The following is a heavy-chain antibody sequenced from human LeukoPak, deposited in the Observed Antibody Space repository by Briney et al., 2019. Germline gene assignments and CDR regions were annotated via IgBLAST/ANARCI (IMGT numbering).Heavy chain of an antibody. CDR2: ISYDGSNK. D-gene: IGHD6-19*01. CDR1: GFTFSSYG. J-gene: IGHJ4*02. V-gene: IGHV3-30*18. CDR3: AKGDPIDSSGWYQTFDY. Sequence: GRSLRLSCAASGFTFSSYGMHWVRQAPGKGLEWVAVISYDGSNKYYADSVKGRFTISRDNSKNTLYLQMNSLRAEDTAVYYCAKGDPIDSSGWYQTFDYWGQGTLVTVSS.